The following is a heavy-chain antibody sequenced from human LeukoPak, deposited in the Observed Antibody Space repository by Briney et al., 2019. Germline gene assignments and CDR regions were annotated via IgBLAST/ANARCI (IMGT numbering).Heavy chain of an antibody. Sequence: PGGSLRLSCAASGFTFSSYWMHWVRQAPGKGLVWVSRINSDGSSTSYADSVKGRFTISRDNAKNTLYLQMNSLRAEDTAVYYCASPDLYCTNGVCLIDYWGQVTLVTVSS. J-gene: IGHJ4*02. CDR1: GFTFSSYW. CDR3: ASPDLYCTNGVCLIDY. D-gene: IGHD2-8*01. CDR2: INSDGSST. V-gene: IGHV3-74*01.